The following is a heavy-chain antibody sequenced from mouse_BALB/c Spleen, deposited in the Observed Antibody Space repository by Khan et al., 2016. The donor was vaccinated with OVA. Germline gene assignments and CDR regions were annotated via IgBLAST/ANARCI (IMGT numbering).Heavy chain of an antibody. V-gene: IGHV14-3*02. J-gene: IGHJ2*01. CDR1: GLNIKDTY. CDR3: ARKARK. Sequence: EVQLQESGAELVKSGATVKLSCTASGLNIKDTYMHWLKLWPEQGLEWIGRIDPPNGNTNYDPKFQGKATITSDTSSNTAHLQLTSVTAEDTAANYCARKARKWGQGTTLTVSS. CDR2: IDPPNGNT.